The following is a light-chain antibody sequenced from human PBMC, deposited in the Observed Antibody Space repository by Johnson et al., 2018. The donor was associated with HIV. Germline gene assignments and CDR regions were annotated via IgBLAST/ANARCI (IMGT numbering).Light chain of an antibody. CDR1: SSNIGNNY. CDR2: ENN. J-gene: IGLJ1*01. V-gene: IGLV1-51*02. CDR3: GTWASSLSAGYV. Sequence: QSVLTQPPSVSAAPGQTVTISCSGSSSNIGNNYVSWYQQLPGTAPKLIIYENNKRPSGMPDRFSGSKSATSATLGITGLQPGEEADYYCGTWASSLSAGYVFGAGTKVTVL.